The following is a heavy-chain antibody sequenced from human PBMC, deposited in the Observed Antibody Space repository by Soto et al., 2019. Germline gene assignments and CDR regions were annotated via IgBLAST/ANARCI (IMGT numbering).Heavy chain of an antibody. Sequence: GGSLRLSCAASGFTFSSYSMNWVRQAPGKGLEWVSSISSSSSYIYYADSVKGRFTISRDNAKTSLYLQMNSTRAEDTAVYYIAGIPAEYYYGMDVWGQGTTVTVSS. CDR2: ISSSSSYI. CDR1: GFTFSSYS. J-gene: IGHJ6*02. V-gene: IGHV3-21*01. CDR3: AGIPAEYYYGMDV.